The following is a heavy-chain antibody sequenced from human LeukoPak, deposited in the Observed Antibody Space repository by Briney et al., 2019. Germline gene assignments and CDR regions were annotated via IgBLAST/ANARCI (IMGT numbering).Heavy chain of an antibody. CDR3: ATGWNDAFDV. CDR2: IYRGGAT. D-gene: IGHD1-1*01. Sequence: GGSLRLSCAASGFTVSSNYMTWVRQVPGKGLEWVSVIYRGGATYYADSVKGRFTISRDNSKNTLYLQMNSLRVEDTAVYYCATGWNDAFDVWGQGTMLTVSS. J-gene: IGHJ3*01. V-gene: IGHV3-53*01. CDR1: GFTVSSNY.